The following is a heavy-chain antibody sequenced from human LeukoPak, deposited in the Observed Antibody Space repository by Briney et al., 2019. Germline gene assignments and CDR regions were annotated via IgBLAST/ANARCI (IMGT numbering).Heavy chain of an antibody. CDR1: GYTFTSYY. V-gene: IGHV1-18*04. D-gene: IGHD3-22*01. CDR2: ISAYNGNT. CDR3: ARDRPEQYYYDSSGYYYYGMDV. Sequence: ASVKVSCKASGYTFTSYYMHWVRQAPGQGLEWMGWISAYNGNTNYAQKLQSRVTMTTDTSTSTAYMELRSLRSDDTAVYYCARDRPEQYYYDSSGYYYYGMDVWGQGTTVTVSS. J-gene: IGHJ6*02.